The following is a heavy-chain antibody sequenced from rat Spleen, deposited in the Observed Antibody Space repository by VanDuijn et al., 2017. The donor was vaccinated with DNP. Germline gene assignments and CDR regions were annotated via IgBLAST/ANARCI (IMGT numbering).Heavy chain of an antibody. D-gene: IGHD1-11*01. V-gene: IGHV3-3*01. CDR2: INSAGTT. Sequence: EMQLQESGPGLVRPSQSLSLTCSVTGYSITSGYGWTWIRKFPGNKLEWMGSINSAGTTNYNPPLKSQISITRDTSKNQVFLQLTSVTTEDSATYYGVRSNGGYRGWHVDFWGPGTLVTVSS. CDR1: GYSITSGYG. CDR3: VRSNGGYRGWHVDF. J-gene: IGHJ1*01.